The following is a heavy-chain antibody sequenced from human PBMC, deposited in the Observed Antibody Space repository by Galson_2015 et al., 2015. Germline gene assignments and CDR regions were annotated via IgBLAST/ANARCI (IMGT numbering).Heavy chain of an antibody. CDR1: GFSFSNYW. J-gene: IGHJ5*02. CDR2: IKEDGSEK. Sequence: SLRLSCAASGFSFSNYWMTWVRQAPGKGLEWVANIKEDGSEKYYVDSVKGRFTVSRDNAKNLLSLQVNSLRAEDTAVYYCAKEEVGIGYCSGGSCLYNYFDPWGQGTLVTVSS. CDR3: AKEEVGIGYCSGGSCLYNYFDP. D-gene: IGHD2-15*01. V-gene: IGHV3-7*01.